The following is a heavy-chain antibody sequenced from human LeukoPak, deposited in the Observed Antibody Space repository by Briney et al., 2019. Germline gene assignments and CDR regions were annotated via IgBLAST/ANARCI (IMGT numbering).Heavy chain of an antibody. Sequence: PGRSLRLSCAASGFTFSSYGMHWVRQAPGKGLEWVAVMSYDGGSKYYADSVKGRFTISRDNSKNTLYLQMNSLRAEDTAVYYCAKDGLGYCGGTTCYGFDYWGQGTLVTVSS. CDR1: GFTFSSYG. CDR3: AKDGLGYCGGTTCYGFDY. V-gene: IGHV3-30*18. D-gene: IGHD2-2*01. CDR2: MSYDGGSK. J-gene: IGHJ4*02.